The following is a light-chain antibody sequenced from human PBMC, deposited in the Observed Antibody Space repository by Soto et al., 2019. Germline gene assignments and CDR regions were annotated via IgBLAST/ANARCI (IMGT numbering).Light chain of an antibody. CDR1: SSDVGGYNY. CDR2: DVS. J-gene: IGLJ1*01. CDR3: SSYTSSSTD. Sequence: QSVRTQPASVSGSPGQSITISCTGTSSDVGGYNYVSWYQQHPGKAPKLMIYDVSNRPSGVSNRFSGSKSGNTASLTISGLQAEDEADYYCSSYTSSSTDFGTGTKVTVL. V-gene: IGLV2-14*01.